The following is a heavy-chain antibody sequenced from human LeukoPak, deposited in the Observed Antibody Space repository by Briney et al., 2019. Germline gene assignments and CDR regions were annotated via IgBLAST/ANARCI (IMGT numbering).Heavy chain of an antibody. CDR1: GYTFTTYD. J-gene: IGHJ4*02. Sequence: ASVKVSCKASGYTFTTYDMTWVRQATGQGLEWMGWMNPGSGDTAYAQKFQGRVTMTRDTSISTAYMELGSLGSEDTAIYYCARGLGDYNTDWFPVSGYWGQGTLVTVSS. V-gene: IGHV1-8*01. D-gene: IGHD3-9*01. CDR2: MNPGSGDT. CDR3: ARGLGDYNTDWFPVSGY.